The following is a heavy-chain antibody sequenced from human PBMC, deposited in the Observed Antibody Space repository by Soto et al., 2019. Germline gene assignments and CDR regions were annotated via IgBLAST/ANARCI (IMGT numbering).Heavy chain of an antibody. D-gene: IGHD6-19*01. CDR2: INTSGST. J-gene: IGHJ5*02. CDR3: ARLDYSSGWYRWFDP. Sequence: QVQLQESGPGLVKPSETLSLTCAVSGGSVSSYYWSWIRQPAGKGLEWIGRINTSGSTNYNPSLKSRFTMSVDTSRNQFSLKLSSVTAADTAVYYCARLDYSSGWYRWFDPWGQGTLVTVSS. CDR1: GGSVSSYY. V-gene: IGHV4-4*07.